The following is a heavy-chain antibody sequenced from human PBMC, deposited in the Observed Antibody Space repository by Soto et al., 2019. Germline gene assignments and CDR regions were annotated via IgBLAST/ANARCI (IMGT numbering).Heavy chain of an antibody. Sequence: LRLSCAASGFTFSSYGMHWVRQAPGKGLEWVAVISYDGSNKYYADSVKGRFTISRDNSKNTLYLQMNSLGAEDTAVYYCAKREGYSSSWYYYYGMDVWGQGTTVTVSS. D-gene: IGHD6-13*01. J-gene: IGHJ6*02. V-gene: IGHV3-30*18. CDR3: AKREGYSSSWYYYYGMDV. CDR2: ISYDGSNK. CDR1: GFTFSSYG.